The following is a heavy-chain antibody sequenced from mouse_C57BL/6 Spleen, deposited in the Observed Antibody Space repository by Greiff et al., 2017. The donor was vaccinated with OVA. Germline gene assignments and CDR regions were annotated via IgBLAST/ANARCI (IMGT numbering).Heavy chain of an antibody. Sequence: DVQLVESGGGLVKPGGSLKLSCAASGFTFSSYTMSWVRQTPEKRLEWVATISGGGGNTYYPDSVKGRFTISRDNAKNTLYLQMSSLRSEDTALYYCARRGIYDGYYVDWGQGTTLTVSS. J-gene: IGHJ2*01. D-gene: IGHD2-3*01. CDR1: GFTFSSYT. CDR3: ARRGIYDGYYVD. V-gene: IGHV5-9*01. CDR2: ISGGGGNT.